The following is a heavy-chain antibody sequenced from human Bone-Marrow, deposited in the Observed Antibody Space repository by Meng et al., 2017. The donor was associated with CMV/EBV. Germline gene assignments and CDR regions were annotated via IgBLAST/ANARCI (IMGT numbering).Heavy chain of an antibody. D-gene: IGHD6-19*01. J-gene: IGHJ5*02. CDR1: GFTFSSYA. CDR3: ASNSGRLSRFDP. V-gene: IGHV3-30*04. CDR2: ISYDGSEK. Sequence: GGSLRLSCAASGFTFSSYAMHWVRQAPGKGLEWVAVISYDGSEKHYVDSVKGRFTISRDNAKNSLYLQMNSLRAEDTAVYYCASNSGRLSRFDPWGQGTLVTVSS.